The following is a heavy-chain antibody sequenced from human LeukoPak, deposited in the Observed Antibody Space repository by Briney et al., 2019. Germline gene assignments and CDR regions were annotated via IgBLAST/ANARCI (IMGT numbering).Heavy chain of an antibody. J-gene: IGHJ4*02. CDR1: GGSFSGYY. CDR2: INHSGST. V-gene: IGHV4-34*01. CDR3: ARASTRYCSSTSCRILDY. Sequence: ASETLSLTCAVYGGSFSGYYWSWIRQPPGKGLEWIGEINHSGSTNYNPSLKGRVTISVDTSKNQFSLKLSSVTAADTAVYYCARASTRYCSSTSCRILDYWGQGTLGTVSS. D-gene: IGHD2-2*01.